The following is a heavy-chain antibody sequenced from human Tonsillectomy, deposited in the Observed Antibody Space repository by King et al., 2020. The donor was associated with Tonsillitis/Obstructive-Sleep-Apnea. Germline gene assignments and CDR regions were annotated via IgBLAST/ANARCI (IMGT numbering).Heavy chain of an antibody. CDR2: ISYDGSNK. CDR1: GFTFSSYG. V-gene: IGHV3-30*18. D-gene: IGHD6-13*01. CDR3: AKGNSTMRGNYNYYYMDV. J-gene: IGHJ6*03. Sequence: VQLVESGGGVVQPGRSLRLSCAASGFTFSSYGMHWVRPAPGKGLEWVAVISYDGSNKYYVDSVKGRFTFSRDNSKNTLYLQMNSLRAEDTAVYYCAKGNSTMRGNYNYYYMDVWGKGTTVTVSS.